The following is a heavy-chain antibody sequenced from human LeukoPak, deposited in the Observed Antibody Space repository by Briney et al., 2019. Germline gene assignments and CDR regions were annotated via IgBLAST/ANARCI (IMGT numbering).Heavy chain of an antibody. CDR1: GGSISSSSYY. CDR3: ARMIYGVYVDY. V-gene: IGHV4-39*01. Sequence: SETLSLTCTVSGGSISSSSYYWGWIRQPPGKGLEWIGSIYYSGSTYYNPSLKSRVTISVDTSKNQFSLKLSSVTAADTAVYYCARMIYGVYVDYWGQGTLVTVSS. J-gene: IGHJ4*02. D-gene: IGHD4-17*01. CDR2: IYYSGST.